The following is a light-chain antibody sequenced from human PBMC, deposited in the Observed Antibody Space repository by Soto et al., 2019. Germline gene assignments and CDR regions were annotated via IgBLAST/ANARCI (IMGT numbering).Light chain of an antibody. V-gene: IGKV3-11*01. J-gene: IGKJ5*01. CDR1: QTVSSY. CDR3: QQRSTSIT. Sequence: IMLTQSPATLSLWPGETAILSCRASQTVSSYLSWYQHKPGQAPRLLIYDASKRAPGIPARFSGSGSGTDFPLTISSLEPEDFAVYYCQQRSTSITFGQGTRLEIE. CDR2: DAS.